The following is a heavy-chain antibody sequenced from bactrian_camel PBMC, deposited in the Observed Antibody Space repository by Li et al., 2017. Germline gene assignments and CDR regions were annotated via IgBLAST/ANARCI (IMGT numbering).Heavy chain of an antibody. J-gene: IGHJ4*01. CDR1: GFIFSSYW. CDR3: APDPRGSGY. D-gene: IGHD3*01. V-gene: IGHV3S1*01. CDR2: LDTGCSMT. Sequence: VQLVESGGGLVQPGGSLRLSCAASGFIFSSYWMYWVRQAPRKGLECVALLDTGCSMTFTSEAVKGRFTMFRDNAKNMLYLQMNSLKSEDTAVYYCAPDPRGSGYWGQGTQVTVS.